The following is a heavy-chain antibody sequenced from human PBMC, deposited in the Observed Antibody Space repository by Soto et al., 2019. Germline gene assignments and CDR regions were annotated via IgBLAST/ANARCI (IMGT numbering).Heavy chain of an antibody. CDR1: GFTFSSYA. CDR2: ISGSGGST. Sequence: GGSLRLSCAASGFTFSSYAMSWVRQAPGKGLEWVSAISGSGGSTYYADSVKGRFTISRDNSKNTLYLQMNSLRAEDTAVYYCAKDLVLLWFGELTTYDDWGEGILVTVCS. CDR3: AKDLVLLWFGELTTYDD. V-gene: IGHV3-23*01. D-gene: IGHD3-10*01. J-gene: IGHJ4*02.